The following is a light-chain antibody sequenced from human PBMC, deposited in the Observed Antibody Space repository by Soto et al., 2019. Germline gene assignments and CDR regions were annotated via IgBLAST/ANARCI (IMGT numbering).Light chain of an antibody. V-gene: IGKV3-15*01. CDR2: GAY. CDR3: QQYNIWPPIT. CDR1: QSVSSSY. J-gene: IGKJ5*01. Sequence: EMVLTQSPGTLSLSPGERATLSCRASQSVSSSYLAWYQQKPGQAPRLLIYGAYTRAAGVPARFSGSGSGTEFTLTITSLQSEDIALYYCQQYNIWPPITFGQGTRLENK.